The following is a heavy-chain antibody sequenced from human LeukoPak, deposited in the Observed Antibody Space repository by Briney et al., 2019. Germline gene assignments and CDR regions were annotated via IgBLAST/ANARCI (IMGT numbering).Heavy chain of an antibody. CDR3: ARARGYYDILTGYYGVAYFDY. CDR2: IYYSGST. V-gene: IGHV4-59*01. CDR1: GGSISSYY. J-gene: IGHJ4*02. Sequence: SETLSLTCTVSGGSISSYYWSWIRQPPGKGLEWIGYIYYSGSTNYNPSLKSRVTISVDTSKNQFSLKLSSVTAADTAVYYCARARGYYDILTGYYGVAYFDYWSQGTLVTVSS. D-gene: IGHD3-9*01.